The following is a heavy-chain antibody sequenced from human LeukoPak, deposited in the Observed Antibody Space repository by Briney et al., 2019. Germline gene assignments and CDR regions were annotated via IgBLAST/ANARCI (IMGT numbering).Heavy chain of an antibody. J-gene: IGHJ4*02. CDR1: GYTFTSYG. V-gene: IGHV1-18*01. Sequence: ASVKVSCKASGYTFTSYGISWVRQAPGQGLEWMGWISAYNGNTNYAQKLQGRVTMTTDTSTSTAYMELRSLRSDDTAVYYCARDQLSDSSSPHPSDYWGQGTQVTVSS. CDR2: ISAYNGNT. CDR3: ARDQLSDSSSPHPSDY. D-gene: IGHD6-6*01.